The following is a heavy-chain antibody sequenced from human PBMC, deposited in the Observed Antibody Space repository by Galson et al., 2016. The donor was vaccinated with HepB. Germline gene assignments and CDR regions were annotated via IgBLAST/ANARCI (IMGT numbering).Heavy chain of an antibody. D-gene: IGHD2-15*01. V-gene: IGHV1-24*01. CDR1: EYTLSVLS. CDR3: VIVNGGGGAADAIDM. Sequence: SVKVSCKVSEYTLSVLSIHWVRQASGKGLEWMGGRDPEDGEIFYAHKFQGRFTMTEDTSTDTAYMELSSLKSDDTAVYYCVIVNGGGGAADAIDMWGHGTLVTVS. J-gene: IGHJ3*02. CDR2: RDPEDGEI.